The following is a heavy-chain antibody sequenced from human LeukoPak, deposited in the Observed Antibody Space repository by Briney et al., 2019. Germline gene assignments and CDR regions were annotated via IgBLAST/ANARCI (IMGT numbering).Heavy chain of an antibody. V-gene: IGHV3-15*01. D-gene: IGHD3/OR15-3a*01. CDR3: TTWTSH. CDR2: IKSKTDGGTT. J-gene: IGHJ4*02. Sequence: KPGGSLRLSCAASGPPFNNAWMSWVRQAPGKGLEWVGRIKSKTDGGTTDYAAPAKGRFTISRDDSENTVYLQMNSLKTEDTAVYYCTTWTSHWGQGTLVTVSS. CDR1: GPPFNNAW.